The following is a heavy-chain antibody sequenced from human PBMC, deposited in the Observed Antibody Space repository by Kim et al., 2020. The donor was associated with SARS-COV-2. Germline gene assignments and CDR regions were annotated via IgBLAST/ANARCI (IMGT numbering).Heavy chain of an antibody. CDR2: IYSGGST. Sequence: GGSLRLSCAASGFTVSSNYMSWVRQAPGKGLEWVSVIYSGGSTYYADSVKGRFTISRDNSKNTLYLQMNSLRAEDTAVYYCARDHPTVTTPQDYYYGMDVWGQGTTVTVSS. V-gene: IGHV3-66*02. J-gene: IGHJ6*02. CDR3: ARDHPTVTTPQDYYYGMDV. CDR1: GFTVSSNY. D-gene: IGHD4-17*01.